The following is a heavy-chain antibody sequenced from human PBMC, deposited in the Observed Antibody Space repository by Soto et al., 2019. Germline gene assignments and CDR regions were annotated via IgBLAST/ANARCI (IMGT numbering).Heavy chain of an antibody. J-gene: IGHJ4*02. V-gene: IGHV1-18*01. CDR3: AREEIDYDSSGYYDY. CDR2: ISAYNGNT. D-gene: IGHD3-22*01. CDR1: GYSFTSNG. Sequence: GTSVKVTCKASGYSFTSNGSSWVRQAPGQGLEWMGWISAYNGNTNYAQKLQGRVTMTTDTSTSTAYMELRSLRSDDTAVYYCAREEIDYDSSGYYDYWGQGTLVTVSS.